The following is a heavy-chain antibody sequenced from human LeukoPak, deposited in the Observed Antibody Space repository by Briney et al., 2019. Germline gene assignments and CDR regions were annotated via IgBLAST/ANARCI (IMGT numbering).Heavy chain of an antibody. D-gene: IGHD3-16*01. Sequence: GGSLRLSCVVSGFTLDMSTMTWVRQAPGKGPEWVAKMKEDGTEIFYAGSVDGRFTISRDNSKNSLYLQMNSLRVEDTAVYYCATGGAPGGRFENWGQGTLVTVSS. CDR1: GFTLDMST. CDR3: ATGGAPGGRFEN. V-gene: IGHV3-7*01. CDR2: MKEDGTEI. J-gene: IGHJ4*02.